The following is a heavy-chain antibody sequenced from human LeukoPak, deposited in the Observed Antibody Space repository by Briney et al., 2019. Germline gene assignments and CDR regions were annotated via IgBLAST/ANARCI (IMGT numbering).Heavy chain of an antibody. CDR2: IQYDESSK. CDR3: AKDHYSRSFDY. D-gene: IGHD6-6*01. V-gene: IGHV3-30*02. J-gene: IGHJ4*02. Sequence: GGSLRLSCAASGFTFSSYGMHWVRQAPGKGLEWVAFIQYDESSKYYADSVKGRFTISRDNSKNTLYLQMNSLRPEDTAVYYCAKDHYSRSFDYWGQGTLVSVSS. CDR1: GFTFSSYG.